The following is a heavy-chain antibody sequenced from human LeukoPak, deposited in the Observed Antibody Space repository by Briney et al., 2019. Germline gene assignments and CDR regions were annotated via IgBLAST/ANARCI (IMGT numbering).Heavy chain of an antibody. J-gene: IGHJ4*02. CDR2: INHSGST. Sequence: SETLSLTCAVYGGSFSGYYWSWIGQPPGKGLEWIGEINHSGSTNYNPSLKSRVTISVDTSKNQFSLKLSSVTAADTAVYYCARGRGGAHYWGQGTLVTVSS. CDR3: ARGRGGAHY. V-gene: IGHV4-34*01. D-gene: IGHD1-26*01. CDR1: GGSFSGYY.